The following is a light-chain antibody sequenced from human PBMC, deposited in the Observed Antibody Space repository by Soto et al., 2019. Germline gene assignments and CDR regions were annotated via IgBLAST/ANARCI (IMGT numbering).Light chain of an antibody. CDR2: LEGSGSY. J-gene: IGLJ3*02. V-gene: IGLV4-60*02. Sequence: QSVLTQSSSASASLGSSVKLTCTLSSGHSSYIIAWHQQQPGKAPRYLMKLEGSGSYNKGSGVPDRFSGSSSGADRYLTISNLQFEDEADYYCETWDRNTLWVFGGGTKLTVL. CDR3: ETWDRNTLWV. CDR1: SGHSSYI.